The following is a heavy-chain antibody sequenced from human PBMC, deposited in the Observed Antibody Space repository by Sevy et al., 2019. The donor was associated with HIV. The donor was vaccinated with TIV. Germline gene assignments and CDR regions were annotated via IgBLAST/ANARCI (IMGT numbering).Heavy chain of an antibody. V-gene: IGHV3-23*01. CDR2: ISGNGGSST. CDR1: GFSFISYG. Sequence: GGSLRLSCAASGFSFISYGMSWVLQTPGKALEWVSAISGNGGSSTYYADSVKGRFTISRDNSKNTLYLQMNSMRDEDTAVYYCAKGGLTMVRGVFDYWGQGTLVTVSS. D-gene: IGHD3-10*01. J-gene: IGHJ4*02. CDR3: AKGGLTMVRGVFDY.